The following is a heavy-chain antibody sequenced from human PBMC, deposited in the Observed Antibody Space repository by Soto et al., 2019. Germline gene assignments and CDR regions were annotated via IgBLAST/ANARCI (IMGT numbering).Heavy chain of an antibody. V-gene: IGHV1-46*01. J-gene: IGHJ6*02. CDR3: ARWGRVVTSLPHSPYGMDV. Sequence: ASVKVSCKASGYTFTSYYMHWVRQAPGQGLEWMGIINPSGGSTSYAQKFQGRVTMTRDTSTSTVYMELGSLRSEDTAVYYCARWGRVVTSLPHSPYGMDVWGQGTTVTVSS. D-gene: IGHD3-16*01. CDR2: INPSGGST. CDR1: GYTFTSYY.